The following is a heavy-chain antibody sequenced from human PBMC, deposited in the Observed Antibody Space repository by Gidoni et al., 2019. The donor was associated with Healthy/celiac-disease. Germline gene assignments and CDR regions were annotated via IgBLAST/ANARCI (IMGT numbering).Heavy chain of an antibody. Sequence: EVQLLESGGGLVQPGGSLRRSCAASGFPFSSYAMSWVRQAPGKGREWFSAIRGSGGSKYYADSVKGRFTISRDNSKNTLYLQMNSLRAEDTAVYYCAKGFYGSGSYMIYYYYGMDVWGQGTTVTVSS. D-gene: IGHD3-10*01. J-gene: IGHJ6*02. CDR2: IRGSGGSK. CDR1: GFPFSSYA. V-gene: IGHV3-23*01. CDR3: AKGFYGSGSYMIYYYYGMDV.